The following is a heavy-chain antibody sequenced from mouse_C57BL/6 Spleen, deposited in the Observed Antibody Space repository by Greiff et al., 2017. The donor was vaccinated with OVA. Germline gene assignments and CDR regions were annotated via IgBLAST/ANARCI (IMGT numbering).Heavy chain of an antibody. CDR3: TSYYSHYAMDY. CDR2: IDPENGDT. Sequence: EVKLMESGAELVRPGASVKLSCTASGFNIKDDYMHWVKQRPEQGLEWIGWIDPENGDTEYASKFQGKATITADTSSNTAYLQLSSLTSEDTAVYYCTSYYSHYAMDYWGQGTSVTVSS. D-gene: IGHD2-12*01. J-gene: IGHJ4*01. CDR1: GFNIKDDY. V-gene: IGHV14-4*01.